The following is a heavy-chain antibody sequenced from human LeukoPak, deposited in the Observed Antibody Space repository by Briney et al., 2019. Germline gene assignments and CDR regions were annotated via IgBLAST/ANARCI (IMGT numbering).Heavy chain of an antibody. J-gene: IGHJ4*02. Sequence: SETLSLTCTVSGGSISSGSYYWSWIRQPAGKGLEWIGRIYTSGSTNYNPSLKSRVTISVDTSKNQFSLKLSSVTAADTAVYYCARDQFFPTTGIFDYWGQGTLVTVSS. CDR2: IYTSGST. V-gene: IGHV4-61*02. D-gene: IGHD1-7*01. CDR3: ARDQFFPTTGIFDY. CDR1: GGSISSGSYY.